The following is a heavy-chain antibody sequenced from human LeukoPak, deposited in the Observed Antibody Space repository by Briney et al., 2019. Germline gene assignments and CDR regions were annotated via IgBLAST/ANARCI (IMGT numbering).Heavy chain of an antibody. J-gene: IGHJ3*02. Sequence: ASVKVSCKASGYTFTGYYMHWVRQAPGQGLEWMGWINPNSGGTNYALKFQGRVTMTRDTSISTAYMELSRLRSDDTAVYYCARADSEYAFDIWGQGTMVTVSS. V-gene: IGHV1-2*02. CDR3: ARADSEYAFDI. CDR2: INPNSGGT. D-gene: IGHD3-22*01. CDR1: GYTFTGYY.